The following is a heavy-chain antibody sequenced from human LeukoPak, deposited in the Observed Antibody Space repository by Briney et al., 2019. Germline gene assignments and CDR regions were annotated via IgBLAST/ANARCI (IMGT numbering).Heavy chain of an antibody. CDR2: ISGSGGST. CDR3: ARDTVWRGNTMY. D-gene: IGHD3-16*01. CDR1: GFTFSSYA. V-gene: IGHV3-23*01. J-gene: IGHJ4*02. Sequence: PGGSLRLSCAASGFTFSSYAMSWVRQAPGKGLEWVSAISGSGGSTYYADSVKGRFTISRDNSKNTLYLQMNSLRAEDTAVYYCARDTVWRGNTMYWGQGTLVTVSS.